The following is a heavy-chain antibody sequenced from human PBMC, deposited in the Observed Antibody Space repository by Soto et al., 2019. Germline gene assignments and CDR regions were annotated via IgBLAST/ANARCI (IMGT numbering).Heavy chain of an antibody. Sequence: GGSLRLSCAASGFTFSSYSMNWVRQAPGKGLEWVSSISSSSSYIYYADSVKGRFTISRDDAKNSLYLQMNSLRAEDTAVYYCASSYRGYSSSLAGDYWGQGTLVTVSS. CDR1: GFTFSSYS. D-gene: IGHD6-13*01. CDR3: ASSYRGYSSSLAGDY. J-gene: IGHJ4*02. V-gene: IGHV3-21*01. CDR2: ISSSSSYI.